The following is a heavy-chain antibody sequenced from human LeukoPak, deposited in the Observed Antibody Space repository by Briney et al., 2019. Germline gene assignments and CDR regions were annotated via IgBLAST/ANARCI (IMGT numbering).Heavy chain of an antibody. CDR2: INTNTGNP. J-gene: IGHJ4*02. Sequence: ASVKVSCKASGYTFTTYAMNWVRQAPGQGLEWMGWINTNTGNPTYAQGFTGRFVFSLDTSVSTAYLQISSLKAEDTAVYYCARVRGYDILTGWYYFDYWGQGTLVTVSS. CDR3: ARVRGYDILTGWYYFDY. D-gene: IGHD3-9*01. CDR1: GYTFTTYA. V-gene: IGHV7-4-1*02.